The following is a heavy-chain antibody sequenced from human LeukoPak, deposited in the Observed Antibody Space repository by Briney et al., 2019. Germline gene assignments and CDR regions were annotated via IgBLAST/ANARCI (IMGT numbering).Heavy chain of an antibody. CDR3: ARDASLAAVPEYYYYMDV. CDR2: ISGSGGST. CDR1: GFTFSSYG. D-gene: IGHD6-13*01. V-gene: IGHV3-23*01. Sequence: GGSLRLSCAASGFTFSSYGMSWVRQAPGKGLEWVSAISGSGGSTYYADSVKGRFTISRDNSKNTLYLQMNSLRAEDTAVYYCARDASLAAVPEYYYYMDVWGKGTTVTISS. J-gene: IGHJ6*03.